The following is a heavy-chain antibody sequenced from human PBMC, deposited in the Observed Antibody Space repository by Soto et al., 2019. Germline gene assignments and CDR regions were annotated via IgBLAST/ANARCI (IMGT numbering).Heavy chain of an antibody. CDR2: TYYRSKWYY. D-gene: IGHD1-26*01. V-gene: IGHV6-1*01. CDR3: ARGEQYSGRIFDY. Sequence: PSPTLSLTCAITGDSVSSNSAGWSWVRQSPSRGLEWLGRTYYRSKWYYEYAVSVRGRITINPDTSKNQYSLQLNSVTPEDTAVYFCARGEQYSGRIFDYWGQGTLVTGSS. J-gene: IGHJ4*01. CDR1: GDSVSSNSAG.